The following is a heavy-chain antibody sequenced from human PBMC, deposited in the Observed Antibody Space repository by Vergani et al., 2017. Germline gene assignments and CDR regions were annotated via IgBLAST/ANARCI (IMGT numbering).Heavy chain of an antibody. CDR3: ATSSGWYFDY. D-gene: IGHD6-19*01. J-gene: IGHJ4*02. Sequence: EVQLVESGGGLVQPGGSLRLSCAASGFTFSSYEMNWVRQAPGKGLEWVSYISSSGSTIYYADSVKGRFTISRDNAKNSLYLQMNSLRAEDTAVYYCATSSGWYFDYWGQGTLVTASS. CDR1: GFTFSSYE. V-gene: IGHV3-48*03. CDR2: ISSSGSTI.